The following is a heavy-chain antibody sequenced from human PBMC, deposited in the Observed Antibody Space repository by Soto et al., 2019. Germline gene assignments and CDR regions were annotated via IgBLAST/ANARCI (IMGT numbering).Heavy chain of an antibody. CDR3: ARVEGSSVCYGWSWLDP. CDR2: ISAYNGNT. Sequence: GASVKVSGKASGYTFTSYGISWVRQAPGQGLEWIGWISAYNGNTNYAQKLQGRVTMTTDTSTSTAYTELRSLRADDTAVYYCARVEGSSVCYGWSWLDPWGQGTLVPVS. D-gene: IGHD6-19*01. V-gene: IGHV1-18*04. CDR1: GYTFTSYG. J-gene: IGHJ5*02.